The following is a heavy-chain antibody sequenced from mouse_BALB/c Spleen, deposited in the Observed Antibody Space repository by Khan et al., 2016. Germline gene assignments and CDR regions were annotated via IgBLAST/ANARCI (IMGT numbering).Heavy chain of an antibody. CDR1: GYTFTDYT. J-gene: IGHJ3*01. Sequence: VRLQQSGPELVRPGTSVKISCKTSGYTFTDYTIHWVKQGHGKSLEWIGRSNPNIGGTSYNQKFTDKATLTLDKSSSTAYMDLRSLTSEDSAVYYCVRGRFAYWGQGTLVTVSA. CDR3: VRGRFAY. V-gene: IGHV1-22*01. CDR2: SNPNIGGT.